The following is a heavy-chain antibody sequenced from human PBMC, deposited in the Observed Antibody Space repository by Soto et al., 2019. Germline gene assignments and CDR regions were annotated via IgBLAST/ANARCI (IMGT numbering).Heavy chain of an antibody. CDR1: GDSISSSSSY. V-gene: IGHV4-39*01. CDR3: ARNTSIFFDF. J-gene: IGHJ4*02. Sequence: QLQLQESGPGLVKPSETLSLTCTVSGDSISSSSSYWAWIRQPPGKGLEWMGSIYYSGSTHYNSSLKSRVPISVDTSKSQFSLRLTSVTAADTAVYYCARNTSIFFDFWGQGTLVTVSS. CDR2: IYYSGST.